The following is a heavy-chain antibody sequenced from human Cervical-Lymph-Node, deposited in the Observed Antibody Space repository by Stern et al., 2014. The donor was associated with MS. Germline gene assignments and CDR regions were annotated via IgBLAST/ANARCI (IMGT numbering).Heavy chain of an antibody. Sequence: VQLEESGAEVKKPGSSGRVSCKASGDISWLRQAPGQGLEWMGGIIRPVGTAHYTQRFQGRLTITADKSTNTTYMELTSLRSDDTAIYYCATGAGDNWFDPWGQGTLVSVSS. CDR3: ATGAGDNWFDP. V-gene: IGHV1-69*06. D-gene: IGHD3-10*01. J-gene: IGHJ5*02. CDR2: IIRPVGTA. CDR1: GD.